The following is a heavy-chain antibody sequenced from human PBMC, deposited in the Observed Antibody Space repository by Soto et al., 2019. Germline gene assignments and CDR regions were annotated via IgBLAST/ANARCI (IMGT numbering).Heavy chain of an antibody. D-gene: IGHD3-3*01. Sequence: PGGSLRLSCAASGFTFSSYGMHWVRQAPGKGLEWVAVIWYDGSNKYYADSVKGRFTISRDNSKNTLYLQMNSLRAEDTAVYYCARAKSYYDFWSGPYYGMDVWGQGTTVTVSS. CDR1: GFTFSSYG. J-gene: IGHJ6*02. V-gene: IGHV3-33*01. CDR2: IWYDGSNK. CDR3: ARAKSYYDFWSGPYYGMDV.